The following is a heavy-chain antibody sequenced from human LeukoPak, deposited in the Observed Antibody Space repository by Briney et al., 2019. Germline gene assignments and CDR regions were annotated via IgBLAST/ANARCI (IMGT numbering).Heavy chain of an antibody. Sequence: GASVKVSCKASGYTFTSYAMHWVRQAPGQRLEWMGWINAGNGNTKYSQKFQGRVTITRDTSASTAYMELSSLRSEDTAVYYCARLTHSSGYYHFDYWGQGTLVTVSS. V-gene: IGHV1-3*01. CDR1: GYTFTSYA. D-gene: IGHD3-22*01. CDR2: INAGNGNT. CDR3: ARLTHSSGYYHFDY. J-gene: IGHJ4*02.